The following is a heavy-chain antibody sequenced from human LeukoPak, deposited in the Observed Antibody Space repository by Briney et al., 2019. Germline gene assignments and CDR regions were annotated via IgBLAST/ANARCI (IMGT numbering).Heavy chain of an antibody. V-gene: IGHV3-21*01. CDR1: GGSVSAYT. CDR3: TRDLMDYDVSTGLHHYYMDV. J-gene: IGHJ6*02. D-gene: IGHD3-9*01. CDR2: ISSGGTFI. Sequence: GGSLRLSCVASGGSVSAYTLNWVRQAPGKGLEWVTSISSGGTFIYYTDSVKGRFTISRDDAKNSLFLQMNSLRGEDTAVYYCTRDLMDYDVSTGLHHYYMDVWGQGTTVTVSS.